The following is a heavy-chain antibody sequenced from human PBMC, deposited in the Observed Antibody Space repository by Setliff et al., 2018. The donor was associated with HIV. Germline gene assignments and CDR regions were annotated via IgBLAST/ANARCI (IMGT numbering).Heavy chain of an antibody. D-gene: IGHD2-2*01. Sequence: SETLSLTCTVSGGSIRSNDYYWTWTRQHPGKGLEWIGYIYYSGGTYYNPSLKSRVTMSVDTSKNQFSLKLSSVTAADTAVYYCARGDAMTSLGAFDIWGQGTMVTVSS. CDR3: ARGDAMTSLGAFDI. CDR1: GGSIRSNDYY. J-gene: IGHJ3*02. CDR2: IYYSGGT. V-gene: IGHV4-31*03.